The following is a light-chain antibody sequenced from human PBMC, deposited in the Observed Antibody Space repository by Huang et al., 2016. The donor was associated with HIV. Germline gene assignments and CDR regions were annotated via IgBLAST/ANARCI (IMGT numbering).Light chain of an antibody. CDR3: QHYNNWPPWT. CDR2: VAS. CDR1: AGVSNN. V-gene: IGKV3D-15*01. Sequence: IVMTQSPVTLSVSPGERATLSCSASAGVSNNVAWYQQRPGQTPRLLIHVASTRHTCVPAKFSGRGSGTEFTLTITNLQPEDSAVYYCQHYNNWPPWTFGPGTQVEI. J-gene: IGKJ1*01.